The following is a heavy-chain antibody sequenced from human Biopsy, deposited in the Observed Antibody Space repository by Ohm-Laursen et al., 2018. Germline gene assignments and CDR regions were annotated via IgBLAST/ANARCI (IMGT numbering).Heavy chain of an antibody. CDR2: ITGGGNYI. D-gene: IGHD4-17*01. CDR3: ATAAYAPPYFDL. J-gene: IGHJ4*02. V-gene: IGHV3-21*06. CDR1: GVTLCGYA. Sequence: SLSLSCAASGVTLCGYAMNWVRQAPGKGLEWVSSITGGGNYINYADSVRGRFTISRDNSKNSVYLVMSSLRAEDTAVYFCATAAYAPPYFDLWGRGTVVTVSS.